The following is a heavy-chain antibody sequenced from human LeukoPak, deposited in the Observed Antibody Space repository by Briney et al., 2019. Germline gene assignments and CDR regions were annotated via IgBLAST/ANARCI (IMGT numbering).Heavy chain of an antibody. CDR2: MNPNTGRA. CDR3: ASADGSSDDFWSGDYYYYYYMDV. CDR1: RYTFTSYD. J-gene: IGHJ6*03. V-gene: IGHV1-8*01. D-gene: IGHD3-3*01. Sequence: GASVKVSCKAFRYTFTSYDINWIREAAGQGLEWMGWMNPNTGRAGYAQKFQGRVTITTDESTSTAYMELSSLRSEDTAVYYCASADGSSDDFWSGDYYYYYYMDVWGKGTTVTVSS.